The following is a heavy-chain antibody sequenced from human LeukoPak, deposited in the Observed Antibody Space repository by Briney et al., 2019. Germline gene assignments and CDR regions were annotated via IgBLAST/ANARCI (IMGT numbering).Heavy chain of an antibody. J-gene: IGHJ4*02. V-gene: IGHV3-23*01. CDR2: IRGGGDT. CDR3: AKANWVSNADAVW. D-gene: IGHD1-1*01. Sequence: GGSLRLSCAASGFSFSDYAMSWVRQAPARGPEWVSSIRGGGDTFYADSVKGRFTLSRDDSRNTVYLQLNNLRVEDTAIYYCAKANWVSNADAVWWGKGTKVTVSS. CDR1: GFSFSDYA.